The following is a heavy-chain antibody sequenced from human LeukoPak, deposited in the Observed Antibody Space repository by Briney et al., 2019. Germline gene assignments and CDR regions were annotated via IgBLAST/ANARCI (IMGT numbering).Heavy chain of an antibody. J-gene: IGHJ4*02. CDR2: IYHSGST. Sequence: SETLSLTCTVSVYSISSGYYWGWIRQPPGKGLEWIGSIYHSGSTYYNPSLKSRVTISVDTSKNQFSLKLSSVAAADTAVYYCARVVAVAGRRTFDYWGQGTLVTVSS. CDR1: VYSISSGYY. CDR3: ARVVAVAGRRTFDY. D-gene: IGHD6-19*01. V-gene: IGHV4-38-2*02.